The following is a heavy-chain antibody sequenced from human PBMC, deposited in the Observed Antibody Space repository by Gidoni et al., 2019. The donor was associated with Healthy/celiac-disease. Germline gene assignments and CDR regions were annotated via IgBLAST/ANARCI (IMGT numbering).Heavy chain of an antibody. D-gene: IGHD4-17*01. J-gene: IGHJ2*01. V-gene: IGHV3-48*01. CDR3: ASLSSHDYGDYGYWYFDL. CDR2: MSSSSSTI. CDR1: GFPFSTYS. Sequence: EVQLVESGGGLVQPGGSLSLSCAASGFPFSTYSMNWVGQAPGKGLEWVSYMSSSSSTIYYADSVKGRFTISRDNAKNSLYLQMNSLRAEDTAVYYCASLSSHDYGDYGYWYFDLWGRGTLVTVSS.